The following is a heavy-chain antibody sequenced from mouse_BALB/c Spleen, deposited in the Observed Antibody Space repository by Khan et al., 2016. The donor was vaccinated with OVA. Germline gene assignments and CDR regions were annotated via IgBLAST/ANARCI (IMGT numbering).Heavy chain of an antibody. CDR2: ISSGGHYT. CDR3: ARTITTAKGYYYAMDY. D-gene: IGHD1-2*01. CDR1: GFTFSSYG. V-gene: IGHV5-6*01. Sequence: EVELVESGGDLVKPGGSLKLSCAASGFTFSSYGMSWVRQTPDKRLEWVATISSGGHYTYFPDSVRGRFTISRDNAKNTLYLQMSSLKSEDTAMYYCARTITTAKGYYYAMDYWGQGTSGTVSS. J-gene: IGHJ4*01.